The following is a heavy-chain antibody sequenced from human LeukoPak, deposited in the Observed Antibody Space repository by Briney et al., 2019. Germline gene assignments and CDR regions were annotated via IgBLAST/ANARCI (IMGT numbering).Heavy chain of an antibody. Sequence: PGGSLRLSCAASGFTFSSYAMRWVRQAPGKGLEWVSAISGSGGSTYYADSVKGRFTISRDNSKNTLYLQMNSLRAEDTAVYYCAKSPSITIFGVVTYIDYWGQGTLVTVSS. CDR1: GFTFSSYA. CDR2: ISGSGGST. J-gene: IGHJ4*02. V-gene: IGHV3-23*01. D-gene: IGHD3-3*01. CDR3: AKSPSITIFGVVTYIDY.